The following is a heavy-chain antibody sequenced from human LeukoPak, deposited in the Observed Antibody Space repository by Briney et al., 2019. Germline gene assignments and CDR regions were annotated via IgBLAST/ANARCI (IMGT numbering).Heavy chain of an antibody. CDR1: GFTFSSYA. D-gene: IGHD2-2*01. V-gene: IGHV3-23*01. CDR3: AKSPQDIVVVPAAMWCDY. CDR2: ISGSGGST. J-gene: IGHJ4*02. Sequence: GGSLRLSCAASGFTFSSYAMSWVRLAPGKGLEWVSAISGSGGSTYYADSVKGRFTISRDNSKNTLYLQMNSLRAEDTAVYYCAKSPQDIVVVPAAMWCDYWGQGTLVTVSS.